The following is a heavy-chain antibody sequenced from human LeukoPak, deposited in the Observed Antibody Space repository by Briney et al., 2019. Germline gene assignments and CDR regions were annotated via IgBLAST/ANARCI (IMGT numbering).Heavy chain of an antibody. CDR3: ARYYFSAFDI. CDR1: GGSISSGGYS. D-gene: IGHD3-10*01. J-gene: IGHJ3*02. V-gene: IGHV4-30-2*01. CDR2: IYHSGST. Sequence: SETLSLTCAVSGGSISSGGYSWSWIRQPPGKGLEWIGYIYHSGSTHYNPSLKSRVTISVDRPKNQFSLKLSSVTAADTAVYYCARYYFSAFDIWGQGTMVTVSS.